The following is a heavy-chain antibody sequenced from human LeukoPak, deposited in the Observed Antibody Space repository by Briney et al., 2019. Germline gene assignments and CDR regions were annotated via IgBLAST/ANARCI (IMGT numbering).Heavy chain of an antibody. V-gene: IGHV3-53*01. J-gene: IGHJ4*02. CDR2: IYSGGST. Sequence: GGSLRLSCAVSGFTVSSNYMSWVRQAPGKGLEGVSLIYSGGSTYYADSVKGRFTVSRDNSKNTLDLQMNSLRAEDMAVYYCARSVGATMRKNLYFDYWGQGTLVTVSS. CDR1: GFTVSSNY. D-gene: IGHD1-26*01. CDR3: ARSVGATMRKNLYFDY.